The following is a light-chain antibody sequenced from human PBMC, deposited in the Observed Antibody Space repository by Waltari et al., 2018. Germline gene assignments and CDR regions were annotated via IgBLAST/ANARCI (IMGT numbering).Light chain of an antibody. V-gene: IGLV2-23*02. CDR1: SSDVGVYNL. CDR3: CSYAGRNIWV. CDR2: EVI. Sequence: QSALTQPASVSGSPGQSITISSTGTSSDVGVYNLFSWYQQHPGKAPELVVYEVISRPSGVSNRFSGSKSGNTASLTISGLQAEDEADYYCCSYAGRNIWVFGGGTKLTVL. J-gene: IGLJ3*02.